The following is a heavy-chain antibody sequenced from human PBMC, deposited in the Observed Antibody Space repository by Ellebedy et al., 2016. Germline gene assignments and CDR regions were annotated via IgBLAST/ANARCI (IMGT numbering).Heavy chain of an antibody. CDR3: ARARMVRGVTLGYNWFDP. V-gene: IGHV1-2*02. J-gene: IGHJ5*02. D-gene: IGHD3-10*01. CDR2: INPNSGGT. CDR1: GYTFTGYY. Sequence: ASVKVSCXASGYTFTGYYMHWVRQAPGQGLEWMGWINPNSGGTNYAQKFQGRVTMTRNTSISTAYMELSSLRSEDTAVYYCARARMVRGVTLGYNWFDPWGQGTLVTVSS.